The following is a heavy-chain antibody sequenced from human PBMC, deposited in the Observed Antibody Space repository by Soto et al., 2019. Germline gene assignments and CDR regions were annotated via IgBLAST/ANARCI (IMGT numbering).Heavy chain of an antibody. CDR2: ISSSSSTI. J-gene: IGHJ5*02. V-gene: IGHV3-48*01. CDR1: GFTFSSYS. CDR3: ARDGGQWLIWFDP. Sequence: EVQLVESGGGLVQPGGSLRLSCAASGFTFSSYSMNWVRQAPGKGLEWVSYISSSSSTIYYADSVKGRFTISRDNAKNSLYLQMNSLRAEDTAVYYCARDGGQWLIWFDPWGQGTLVTVSS. D-gene: IGHD6-19*01.